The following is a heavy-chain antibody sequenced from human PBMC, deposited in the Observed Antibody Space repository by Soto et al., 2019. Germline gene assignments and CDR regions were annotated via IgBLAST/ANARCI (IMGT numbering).Heavy chain of an antibody. CDR2: IVPIFGTT. Sequence: QVQLVQSGAEVKKPGSSVKVSCKVSGGTFSNYAIDWVRLAPGHGLEWMGGIVPIFGTTYYTQKFQGRATIIADDATTTACFEMSSLRSEDTAIYYCARVEAVAGLYNYHGLDVWGQGTAVTVSS. D-gene: IGHD6-19*01. J-gene: IGHJ6*02. V-gene: IGHV1-69*12. CDR1: GGTFSNYA. CDR3: ARVEAVAGLYNYHGLDV.